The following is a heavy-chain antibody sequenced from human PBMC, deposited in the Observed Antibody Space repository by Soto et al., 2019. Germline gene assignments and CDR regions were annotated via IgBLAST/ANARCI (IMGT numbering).Heavy chain of an antibody. V-gene: IGHV4-59*01. Sequence: ETLSLTCTVSGGSISTYYWSWVRQPPGKGLEWIGYVSYSGNTNYNPSLKSRITISVDTSKNQFSLTLISVTAADTAVYFCAGRRTISMNYWGQGTLVTVSS. CDR3: AGRRTISMNY. J-gene: IGHJ4*02. CDR2: VSYSGNT. D-gene: IGHD3-22*01. CDR1: GGSISTYY.